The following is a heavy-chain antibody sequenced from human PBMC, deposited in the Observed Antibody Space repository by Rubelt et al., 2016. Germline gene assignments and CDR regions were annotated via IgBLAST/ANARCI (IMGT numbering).Heavy chain of an antibody. Sequence: LSETLSLTCAVYGGSFSGYYWSWIRQPPGKGLEWIGEINHSGSTNYNPSLKSRVTISVDTSKNQFSLKLSSVTAADTAVYYCARTATYDFWSGYSGNGHCDYWGQGTLVTVSS. V-gene: IGHV4-34*01. CDR3: ARTATYDFWSGYSGNGHCDY. CDR1: GGSFSGYY. CDR2: INHSGST. D-gene: IGHD3-3*01. J-gene: IGHJ4*02.